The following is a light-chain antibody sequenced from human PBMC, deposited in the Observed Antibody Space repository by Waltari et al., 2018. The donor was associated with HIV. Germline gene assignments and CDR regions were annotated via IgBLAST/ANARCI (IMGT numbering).Light chain of an antibody. Sequence: QSALTQPASVSGSPGQSITISCTGTSRDVGGYNYVSWYQQHPGKASKLVIYDVSKRPSGVSKRFSGSKAGNTASLTISGLQAEDESDYYCCSYAGSSTFAVFGGGTKLTVL. CDR3: CSYAGSSTFAV. CDR2: DVS. CDR1: SRDVGGYNY. J-gene: IGLJ2*01. V-gene: IGLV2-23*02.